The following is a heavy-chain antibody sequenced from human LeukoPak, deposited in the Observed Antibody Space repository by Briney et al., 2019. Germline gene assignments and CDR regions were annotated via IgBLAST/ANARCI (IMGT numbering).Heavy chain of an antibody. J-gene: IGHJ3*02. Sequence: ASVKVSCKASGYTSTGYYMHWVRQAPGQGLEWMGWINPNSGGTNYAQKFQGRVTMTRDTSISTAYMELSRLRSDDTAVYYCARGYILNDAFDIWGQGTMVTVSS. CDR2: INPNSGGT. D-gene: IGHD5-12*01. V-gene: IGHV1-2*02. CDR3: ARGYILNDAFDI. CDR1: GYTSTGYY.